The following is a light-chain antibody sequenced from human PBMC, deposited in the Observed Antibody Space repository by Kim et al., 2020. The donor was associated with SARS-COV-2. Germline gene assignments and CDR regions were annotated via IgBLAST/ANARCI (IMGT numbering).Light chain of an antibody. Sequence: SYELTQPPSVSVSPGQTASITCSGDKLGDKYACWYQQKPGQSPVLVIYQDSKRPSGIPERFSGPNSGNTATLTISGTQAMDEADYYCQAWDSSTVVFGGGTQLTFL. CDR1: KLGDKY. CDR3: QAWDSSTVV. J-gene: IGLJ2*01. CDR2: QDS. V-gene: IGLV3-1*01.